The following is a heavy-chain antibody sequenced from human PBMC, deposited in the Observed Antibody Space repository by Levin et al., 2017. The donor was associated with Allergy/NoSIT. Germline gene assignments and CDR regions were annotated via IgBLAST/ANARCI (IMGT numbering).Heavy chain of an antibody. D-gene: IGHD6-13*01. J-gene: IGHJ1*01. CDR3: ARSAAAGTSYYFQH. V-gene: IGHV1-2*04. Sequence: GGSLRLSCKASGYTFTGYYMHWVRQAPGQGLEWMGWINPNSGGTNYAQKFQGWVTMTRDTSISTAYMELSRLRSDDTAVYYCARSAAAGTSYYFQHWGQGTLVTVSS. CDR1: GYTFTGYY. CDR2: INPNSGGT.